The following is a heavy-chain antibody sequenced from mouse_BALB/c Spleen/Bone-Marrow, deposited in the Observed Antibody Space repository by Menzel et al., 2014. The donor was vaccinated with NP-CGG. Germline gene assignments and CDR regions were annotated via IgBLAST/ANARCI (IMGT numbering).Heavy chain of an antibody. V-gene: IGHV1-80*01. D-gene: IGHD1-1*01. CDR3: AGSTPLAY. CDR2: IYPGDGDT. CDR1: GYAFSSYW. J-gene: IGHJ3*01. Sequence: VQRVESGAELVRPGSSVKISCKASGYAFSSYWMNWVKQRPGQGLEWIGQIYPGDGDTNYSGKFKGRATLTADKSSGTAYMQLSSLTSEDSAVYFCAGSTPLAYWGQGTLVTVSA.